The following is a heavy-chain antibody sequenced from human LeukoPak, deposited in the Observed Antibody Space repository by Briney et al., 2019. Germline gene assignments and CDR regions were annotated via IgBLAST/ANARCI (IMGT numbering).Heavy chain of an antibody. J-gene: IGHJ5*02. V-gene: IGHV4-59*01. CDR1: GGSISSSY. CDR3: ARDRGSSWYPSIFDP. D-gene: IGHD6-13*01. CDR2: IYYSGST. Sequence: SETLSLTCTVSGGSISSSYWSWIRQPPGKGLEWIGYIYYSGSTNYNPSLKSRVTISVDTSKNQFSLKLSSVTAADTAVYYCARDRGSSWYPSIFDPWGQGTLVTVSS.